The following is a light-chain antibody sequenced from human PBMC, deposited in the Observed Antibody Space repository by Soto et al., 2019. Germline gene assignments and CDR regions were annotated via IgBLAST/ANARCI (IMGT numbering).Light chain of an antibody. V-gene: IGLV2-14*01. CDR3: SSYTSSSTLV. J-gene: IGLJ1*01. Sequence: QYVLTQPASVSGSPGQSITISCPGTSSDVGGYNYVSWYQQHPGKAPKLMIYDVSNRPSGASNRFSGSKSGNTASLTISGLQAEDEADYYCSSYTSSSTLVFGTGTKVTVL. CDR1: SSDVGGYNY. CDR2: DVS.